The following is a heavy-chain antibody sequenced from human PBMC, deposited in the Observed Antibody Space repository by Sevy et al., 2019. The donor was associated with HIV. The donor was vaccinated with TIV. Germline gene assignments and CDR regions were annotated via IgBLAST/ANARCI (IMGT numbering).Heavy chain of an antibody. CDR1: GFTFNSYD. Sequence: GGSLRLSCAASGFTFNSYDMSWVRQAPGKGLEWVSTISHSDGSTYYADSVKGRFTISRDNSKNTLYLQMNSLRDEDTAVYYCAKEGYFYYVDFWGKGTTVTVSS. CDR2: ISHSDGST. J-gene: IGHJ6*03. V-gene: IGHV3-23*01. CDR3: AKEGYFYYVDF.